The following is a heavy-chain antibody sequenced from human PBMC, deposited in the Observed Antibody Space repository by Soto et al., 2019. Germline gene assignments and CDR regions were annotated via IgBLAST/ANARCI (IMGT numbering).Heavy chain of an antibody. J-gene: IGHJ6*02. V-gene: IGHV4-39*01. CDR1: GGSISSGPYS. CDR2: FHYSENT. CDR3: ARLGGYCSTTSCCGFYGMDV. Sequence: QLQLQESGPGLVKPSETLSLTCTVSGGSISSGPYSWGWIRQPPGEGLEWIGTFHYSENTYYNPSLERPVTISVDTSKDPFSLKVTSVTVAARAIYYCARLGGYCSTTSCCGFYGMDVWGQGTTVIVSS. D-gene: IGHD2-2*01.